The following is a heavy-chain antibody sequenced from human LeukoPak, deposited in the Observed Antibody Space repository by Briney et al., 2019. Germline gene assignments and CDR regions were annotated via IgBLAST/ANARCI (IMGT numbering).Heavy chain of an antibody. J-gene: IGHJ4*02. CDR2: IDTTTGNP. D-gene: IGHD3-10*01. Sequence: ASVKVSCRASGYPFSAHFLNWVRQAPGQGLEWMGNIDTTTGNPRYAQDFTGRFVFSLDTSVSTAYLQITSLKADDTAAYYCVRGTPTPGMDYWGQGTQVTVSS. V-gene: IGHV7-4-1*02. CDR3: VRGTPTPGMDY. CDR1: GYPFSAHF.